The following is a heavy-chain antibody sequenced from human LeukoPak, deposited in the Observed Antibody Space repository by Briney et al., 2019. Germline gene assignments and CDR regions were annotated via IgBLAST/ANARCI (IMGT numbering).Heavy chain of an antibody. Sequence: SQTLSLTCTVSGGSISSGNYYWNWIRQPAGKGLEWIGRLYTSGGTYYNPSLKSRVTISVDTSKNQFSLKLSSVTAADTAVYYCARHDTTYTTYGYYYMDVWGKGTTVTVSS. CDR3: ARHDTTYTTYGYYYMDV. J-gene: IGHJ6*03. CDR2: LYTSGGT. D-gene: IGHD2-2*02. V-gene: IGHV4-61*02. CDR1: GGSISSGNYY.